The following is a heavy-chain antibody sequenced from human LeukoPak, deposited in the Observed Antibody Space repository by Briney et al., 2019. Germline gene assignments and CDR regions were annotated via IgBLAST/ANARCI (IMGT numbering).Heavy chain of an antibody. V-gene: IGHV3-21*01. Sequence: GVTLRLSCAASGFTFSRCTMNWVRQAPGKGLEWVSSISGNTTYICYADSVRGRFTISRDNAKNSLYLQINSLRAEDTALYYCAIDPDYYDSSGGSWGQGTLVTVSS. CDR1: GFTFSRCT. D-gene: IGHD3-22*01. CDR3: AIDPDYYDSSGGS. CDR2: ISGNTTYI. J-gene: IGHJ5*02.